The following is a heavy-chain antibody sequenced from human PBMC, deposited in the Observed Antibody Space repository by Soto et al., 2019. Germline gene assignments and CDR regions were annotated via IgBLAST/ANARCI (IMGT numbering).Heavy chain of an antibody. Sequence: PWGSLRLSCAASGFTFSSYSMNWFRQAPGKGLEWVSSISSSSSYIYYADSVKGRFTISRDNAKNSLYLQMNSLRAEDTAVYYCATKTVGGVVGEDAFHIWCQGIIVPV. J-gene: IGHJ3*02. CDR1: GFTFSSYS. CDR2: ISSSSSYI. CDR3: ATKTVGGVVGEDAFHI. V-gene: IGHV3-21*01. D-gene: IGHD1-26*01.